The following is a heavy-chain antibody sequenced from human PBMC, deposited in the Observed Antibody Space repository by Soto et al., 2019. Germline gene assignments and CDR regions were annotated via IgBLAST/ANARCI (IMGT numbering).Heavy chain of an antibody. CDR1: GFTVSSNY. J-gene: IGHJ3*02. CDR3: ARYSTYDAFDI. Sequence: EVQLVETGGGLIQPGGSLRLSCAASGFTVSSNYMSWVRQAPGKGLEWVSVIYSGGSTYYADSVKGRFTISRDNSKNTLYLQMNSLRAEDTAVYYCARYSTYDAFDIWGQGTMVTVSS. D-gene: IGHD2-15*01. V-gene: IGHV3-53*02. CDR2: IYSGGST.